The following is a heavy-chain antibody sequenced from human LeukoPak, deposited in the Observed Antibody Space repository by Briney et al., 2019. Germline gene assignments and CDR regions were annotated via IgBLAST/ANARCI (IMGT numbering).Heavy chain of an antibody. CDR3: ARGAVVVAAMSINWFDP. CDR2: IYYSGST. D-gene: IGHD2-15*01. V-gene: IGHV4-31*03. CDR1: GGSISSGGYY. J-gene: IGHJ5*02. Sequence: SETLSLTCTGSGGSISSGGYYWSWIRQHPGKGLEWIGYIYYSGSTYYNPSLKSRVTISVDTSKNQFSLKLSSVTAADTAVYYCARGAVVVAAMSINWFDPWGQGTLVTVSS.